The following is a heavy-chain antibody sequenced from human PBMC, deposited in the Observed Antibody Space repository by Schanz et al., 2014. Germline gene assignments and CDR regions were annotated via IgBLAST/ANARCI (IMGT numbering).Heavy chain of an antibody. CDR1: GYTFTSYD. D-gene: IGHD6-13*01. CDR3: ARDGEAAAGCAY. Sequence: QVQLVQSGAEVKKPGVSVKVSCKASGYTFTSYDINWVRQATGQGLEWMGIINPSGGSTSYAQKFQGRVTMTRDASTSTVYMELSSLRSEDTAVYYCARDGEAAAGCAYWGQGTLVTVSS. V-gene: IGHV1-46*01. CDR2: INPSGGST. J-gene: IGHJ4*02.